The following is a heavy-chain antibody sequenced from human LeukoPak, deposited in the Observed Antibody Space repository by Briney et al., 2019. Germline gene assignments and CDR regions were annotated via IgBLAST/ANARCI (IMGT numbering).Heavy chain of an antibody. CDR2: INPSSGTT. CDR3: SRLVGDYGDYVDY. D-gene: IGHD4-17*01. CDR1: GYTFTNYY. J-gene: IGHJ4*02. Sequence: ASVKVSCKASGYTFTNYYLHWVRQAPGQGLEWMGLINPSSGTTTYAQRFQGRVTMTRDTSTSTVYMELSSLRSEDTAIYYCSRLVGDYGDYVDYWGRGTLVTVSS. V-gene: IGHV1-46*01.